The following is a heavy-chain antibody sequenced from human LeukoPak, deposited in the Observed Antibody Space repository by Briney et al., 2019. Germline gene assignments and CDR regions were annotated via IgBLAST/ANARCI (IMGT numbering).Heavy chain of an antibody. D-gene: IGHD2-15*01. CDR2: IKQDGSKK. J-gene: IGHJ4*02. V-gene: IGHV3-7*03. CDR1: GFTFSSYW. CDR3: ANPRDC. Sequence: GGSLRLSCAASGFTFSSYWMSWVRQAPGKGLEWVANIKQDGSKKNYVDSVKGRFTISRDNSKNTLYLQMNSLRAEDTAVYYCANPRDCWGQGTLVTVSS.